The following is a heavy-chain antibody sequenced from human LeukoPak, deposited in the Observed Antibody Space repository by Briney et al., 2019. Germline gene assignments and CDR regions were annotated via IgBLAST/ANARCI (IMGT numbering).Heavy chain of an antibody. Sequence: ASVKVSCKASGYTFTSYDINWVRQATGQGPEWMGWMNPNSGNTGYAQKFQGRVTMTRNTSISTAYMELSSLRSEDMAVYYCARLGIYYDFWSGYRTRYYYYYGMDVWGQGTTVTVSS. CDR1: GYTFTSYD. D-gene: IGHD3-3*01. CDR3: ARLGIYYDFWSGYRTRYYYYYGMDV. J-gene: IGHJ6*02. CDR2: MNPNSGNT. V-gene: IGHV1-8*01.